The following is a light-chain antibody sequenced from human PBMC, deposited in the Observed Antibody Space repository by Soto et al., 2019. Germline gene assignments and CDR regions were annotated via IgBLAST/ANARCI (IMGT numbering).Light chain of an antibody. J-gene: IGLJ3*02. Sequence: QSVLTQPASVSGSPGQSITISCSGTSSDIGGYKYVSWYQQLPGKAPKLMIYEVSNRPSGVSNRFSGSKSGNTASLTISGLQAEDEAHYYCSSYTSTNTLVFGGGTKVTVL. CDR1: SSDIGGYKY. CDR2: EVS. V-gene: IGLV2-14*01. CDR3: SSYTSTNTLV.